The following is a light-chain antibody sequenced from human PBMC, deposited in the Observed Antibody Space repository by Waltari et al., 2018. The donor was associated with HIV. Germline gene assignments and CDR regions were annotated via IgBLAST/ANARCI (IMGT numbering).Light chain of an antibody. CDR1: QGVKSH. Sequence: EIVLTQSPVTLSVSPGERATLSCRASQGVKSHLAWYQQKPGQAPRLLIYDASNRAPGIPARFSGSGSGTDFTLTISSLEPEDRAVYYCQQQSNWRPITFGQGTRLEIK. J-gene: IGKJ5*01. V-gene: IGKV3-11*01. CDR3: QQQSNWRPIT. CDR2: DAS.